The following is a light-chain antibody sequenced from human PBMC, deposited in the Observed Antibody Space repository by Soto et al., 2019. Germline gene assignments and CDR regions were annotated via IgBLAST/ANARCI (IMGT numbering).Light chain of an antibody. CDR1: SSNIGSNT. CDR2: SNN. CDR3: AAWDDSLNGYV. J-gene: IGLJ1*01. Sequence: VLTQQPSASGTPGQRVTISCSGSSSNIGSNTVNWYQQLPGTAPKLLIYSNNQRPSGVPVRFSGSKSGTSASLAISGLQSEDEADYYCAAWDDSLNGYVFGTGTKVTVL. V-gene: IGLV1-44*01.